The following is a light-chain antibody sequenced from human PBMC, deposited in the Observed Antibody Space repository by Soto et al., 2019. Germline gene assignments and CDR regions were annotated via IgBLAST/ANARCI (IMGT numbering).Light chain of an antibody. CDR2: DVS. CDR1: GTDVGRYNY. J-gene: IGLJ1*01. Sequence: QSALTQPASVSGSPGQSITISCTGTGTDVGRYNYVSWYQQHPGKAPKLMVYDVSNRPSWVSNRFSGSKSGITASLTISGLQAEDEADYYCTSYTSDSTYVFGTGTKLTVL. V-gene: IGLV2-14*01. CDR3: TSYTSDSTYV.